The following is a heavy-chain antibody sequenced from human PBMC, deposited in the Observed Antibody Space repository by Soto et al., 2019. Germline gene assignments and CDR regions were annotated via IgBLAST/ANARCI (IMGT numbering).Heavy chain of an antibody. CDR2: VYNSGST. Sequence: SETLSLTCTVSGGSVSRGYYSWSWIRQPPGKGLEWIGYVYNSGSTNYNPSLKSRVTISVDTSKNQFSLKLSSVTAADTAVYYCARGIAGAWFDPWGQGALVTVSS. V-gene: IGHV4-61*01. J-gene: IGHJ5*02. CDR3: ARGIAGAWFDP. D-gene: IGHD1-26*01. CDR1: GGSVSRGYYS.